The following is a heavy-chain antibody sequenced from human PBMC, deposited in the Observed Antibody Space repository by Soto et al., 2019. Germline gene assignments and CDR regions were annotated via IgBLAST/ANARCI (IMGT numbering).Heavy chain of an antibody. CDR1: GFTVSSNY. Sequence: LRLSCAASGFTVSSNYMSWVRQAPGKGLEWVSVIYSGGSTYYADSVKGRFTISRDNSKNTLYLQMNSLRAEDTAVYYCAREVSYEGVLYWGQGTLVTVSS. CDR3: AREVSYEGVLY. J-gene: IGHJ4*02. CDR2: IYSGGST. D-gene: IGHD3-3*01. V-gene: IGHV3-53*01.